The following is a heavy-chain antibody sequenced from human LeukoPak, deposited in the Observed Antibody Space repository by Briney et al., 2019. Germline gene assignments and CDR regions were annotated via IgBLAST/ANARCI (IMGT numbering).Heavy chain of an antibody. CDR2: IIPMFNSA. D-gene: IGHD3-16*01. J-gene: IGHJ6*03. CDR3: ATSRGGVWGQRVHYYYMDV. V-gene: IGHV1-69*05. Sequence: PVRVSCMAYGGTFKNYVISWVRQAPGQGLEWMGGIIPMFNSANYAQKFQGRVTITTDESASTAYMELRSLRSEDTAVFYCATSRGGVWGQRVHYYYMDVWGEGATVTVSS. CDR1: GGTFKNYV.